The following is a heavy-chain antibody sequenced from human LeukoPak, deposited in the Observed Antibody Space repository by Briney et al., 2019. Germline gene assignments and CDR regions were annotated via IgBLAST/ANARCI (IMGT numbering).Heavy chain of an antibody. CDR2: MNPNSGNT. CDR1: GYTFTSYD. CDR3: ARGVPSRGPISPSY. V-gene: IGHV1-8*01. D-gene: IGHD3-9*01. Sequence: ASVKVSCKASGYTFTSYDINWVPQATGQGLEWMGWMNPNSGNTGYAQKFQGRVTMTRNTSISTAYVELSSLRSEDTAMYYCARGVPSRGPISPSYWGQGTLVTVSS. J-gene: IGHJ4*02.